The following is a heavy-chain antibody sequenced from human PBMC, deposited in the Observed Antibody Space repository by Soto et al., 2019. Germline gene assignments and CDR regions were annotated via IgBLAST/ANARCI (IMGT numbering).Heavy chain of an antibody. Sequence: QVQLVQSGAEVKKPGSSVKVSCKASGGTFSSYAISWVRQAPGQGLEWMGGIIPIFGTANYAQKFQARVTTTADDSPSTAYKELSSLRSEDTAVYYCASGERGYYYYGMDVWGQGTTVTVSS. J-gene: IGHJ6*02. CDR3: ASGERGYYYYGMDV. V-gene: IGHV1-69*12. D-gene: IGHD3-10*01. CDR1: GGTFSSYA. CDR2: IIPIFGTA.